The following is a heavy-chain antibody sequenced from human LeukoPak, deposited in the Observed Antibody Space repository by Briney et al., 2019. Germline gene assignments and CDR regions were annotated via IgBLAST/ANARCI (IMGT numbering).Heavy chain of an antibody. CDR2: IYSSEST. J-gene: IGHJ5*02. CDR1: GGSISSYY. V-gene: IGHV4-4*07. D-gene: IGHD1-26*01. CDR3: ARGPTTGDLLRRFDP. Sequence: SETLSLTCTVSGGSISSYYWSWIRQPAGKGLEWIGRIYSSESTNYNPSLKSRVTMSVDTSKNQFSLKLSSVTATDTAVYYCARGPTTGDLLRRFDPWGQGTLVTVSS.